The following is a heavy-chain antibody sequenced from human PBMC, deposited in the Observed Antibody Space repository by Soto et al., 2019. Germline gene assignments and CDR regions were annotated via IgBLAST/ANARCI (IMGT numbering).Heavy chain of an antibody. V-gene: IGHV4-59*08. Sequence: SETLSLTCTVSGGSISSYYWSWIRQPPGKGLEWIGYIYYSGSTNYNPSLKSRVTISVDTSKNQFSLKLSSVTAADTAVYYWARADYGEVGHWFDPWGQGTLVTVSS. J-gene: IGHJ5*02. CDR2: IYYSGST. D-gene: IGHD4-17*01. CDR1: GGSISSYY. CDR3: ARADYGEVGHWFDP.